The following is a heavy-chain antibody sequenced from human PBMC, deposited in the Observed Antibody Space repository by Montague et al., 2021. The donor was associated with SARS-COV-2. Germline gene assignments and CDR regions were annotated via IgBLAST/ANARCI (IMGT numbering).Heavy chain of an antibody. CDR2: SYNSGST. D-gene: IGHD2-2*01. Sequence: SETLSLTCTVSGGSISSYYWTWIRQPPGKGLEWLGYSYNSGSTNYNPSLKSRVTISIDTSKNQFSLKLTSVTSADTAVYYCARPAPERYCSVATCSPYWGQGTLVTVSS. V-gene: IGHV4-59*01. J-gene: IGHJ4*02. CDR3: ARPAPERYCSVATCSPY. CDR1: GGSISSYY.